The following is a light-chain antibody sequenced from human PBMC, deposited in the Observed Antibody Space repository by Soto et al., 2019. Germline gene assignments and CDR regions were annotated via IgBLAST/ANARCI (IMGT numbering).Light chain of an antibody. CDR3: QQYNNWPRT. J-gene: IGKJ1*01. Sequence: EIMMTQSPATLSVSPGERATLSCRANQSVSSNLAGYQQKPGQAPRLLIYDASTRATSIPARFSGSGSGTDFTLTISSLQSEDFAVYYCQQYNNWPRTFGQGTKVEIK. CDR1: QSVSSN. V-gene: IGKV3-15*01. CDR2: DAS.